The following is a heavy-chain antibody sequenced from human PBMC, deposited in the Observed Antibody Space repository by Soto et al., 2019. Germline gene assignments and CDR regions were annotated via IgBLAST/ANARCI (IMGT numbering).Heavy chain of an antibody. J-gene: IGHJ4*02. CDR2: INPSGGST. V-gene: IGHV1-46*01. Sequence: ASVKVSCKASGYTFTSYYMHWVRQAPGQGLEWMGIINPSGGSTSYAQKFQGRVTMTRDTSTSTVYMELSSLRSEDTAVYYCATDYFGYYYDSSGPGYWGQGTLVTVSS. CDR3: ATDYFGYYYDSSGPGY. CDR1: GYTFTSYY. D-gene: IGHD3-22*01.